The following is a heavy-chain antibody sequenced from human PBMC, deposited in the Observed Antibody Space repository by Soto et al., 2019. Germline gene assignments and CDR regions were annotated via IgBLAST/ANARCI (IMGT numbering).Heavy chain of an antibody. CDR1: GFTFSSNG. D-gene: IGHD6-19*01. J-gene: IGHJ4*02. CDR2: IWYDGSNK. V-gene: IGHV3-33*01. Sequence: QVQLVESGGGVVQPGRSLRLSCAASGFTFSSNGMHWVRQAPGKGLEWVAVIWYDGSNKYYADSVKGRFTISRDDSKNMVYLQMNSLRAEDAAVYYCVRDGWYSIQAPYWGQGTLVTVSS. CDR3: VRDGWYSIQAPY.